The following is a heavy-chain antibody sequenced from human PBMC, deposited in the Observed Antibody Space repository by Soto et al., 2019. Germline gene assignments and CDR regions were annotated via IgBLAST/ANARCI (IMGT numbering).Heavy chain of an antibody. V-gene: IGHV1-8*01. Sequence: QVQLVQSGAEVKKPGASVKVSCKASGYTFTSYDINWVRQATGQGLEWMGWMNPNSGNTGYAQKFQGRVTMTRNTSISTAYMELSSLRAEDTAVYYCAREGIAVAGWYFDLWGRGTLVTVSS. J-gene: IGHJ2*01. CDR2: MNPNSGNT. CDR1: GYTFTSYD. D-gene: IGHD6-19*01. CDR3: AREGIAVAGWYFDL.